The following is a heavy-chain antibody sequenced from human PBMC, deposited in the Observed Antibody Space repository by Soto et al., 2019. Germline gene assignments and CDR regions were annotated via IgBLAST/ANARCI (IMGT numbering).Heavy chain of an antibody. CDR2: INPNSGGT. D-gene: IGHD2-2*01. V-gene: IGHV1-2*04. CDR3: ARSPLDIVVVPAADNWFDP. J-gene: IGHJ5*02. Sequence: ASVKVSCKASGYTFTGYYMHWVRQAPGQGLEWMGWINPNSGGTNYAQKFQGWVTMTRDTSISTAYMELSRLRSDDTAVYYCARSPLDIVVVPAADNWFDPWGQGTLVTVSS. CDR1: GYTFTGYY.